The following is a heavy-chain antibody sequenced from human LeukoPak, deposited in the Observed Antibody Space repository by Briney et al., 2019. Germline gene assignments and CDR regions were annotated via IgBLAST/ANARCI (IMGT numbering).Heavy chain of an antibody. J-gene: IGHJ4*02. V-gene: IGHV3-7*03. Sequence: GGSLRLSCAASGFIFSDYWMSWVCQAPGRGLEWVANTHGSEKYYVDSVKGRFTISRDNAKNSLYLQMNSLRAEDTAVYYCARETPYGSLTFDYWGQGTLVTVSS. CDR2: THGSEK. D-gene: IGHD3-10*01. CDR1: GFIFSDYW. CDR3: ARETPYGSLTFDY.